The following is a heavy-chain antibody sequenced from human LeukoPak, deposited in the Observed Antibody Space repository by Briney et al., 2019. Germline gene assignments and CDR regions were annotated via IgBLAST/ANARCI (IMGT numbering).Heavy chain of an antibody. CDR1: GFTFSSYG. J-gene: IGHJ4*02. Sequence: PGGSVRLFCAASGFTFSSYGMHWVRQAPGKGLEWVAFIRYDGSNKYYADSVKGRFTISRDNSKNTLYLQMNSLRAEDTAVYYCAKDRGSYFDYWGQGILVTVSS. CDR2: IRYDGSNK. CDR3: AKDRGSYFDY. V-gene: IGHV3-30*02. D-gene: IGHD1-26*01.